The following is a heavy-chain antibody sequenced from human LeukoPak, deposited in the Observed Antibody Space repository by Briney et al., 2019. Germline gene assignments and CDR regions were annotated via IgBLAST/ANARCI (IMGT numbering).Heavy chain of an antibody. Sequence: GGSLRLSCAAAGFTFSSYAMSWVRQAPGKGLEWVSAMSGSGGMTYYADSVRGRFTISRDNSKKTLYLQMDSLRAEDTAVYYCAKGPFFYYDASGYNYFDFWGQGTLVTVSS. CDR3: AKGPFFYYDASGYNYFDF. V-gene: IGHV3-23*01. CDR1: GFTFSSYA. J-gene: IGHJ4*02. CDR2: MSGSGGMT. D-gene: IGHD3-22*01.